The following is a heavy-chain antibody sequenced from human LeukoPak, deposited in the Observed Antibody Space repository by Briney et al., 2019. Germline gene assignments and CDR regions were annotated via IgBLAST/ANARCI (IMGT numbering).Heavy chain of an antibody. CDR3: ARTVGTAMAPTTEYYGMDV. D-gene: IGHD5-18*01. V-gene: IGHV4-61*01. CDR2: IYYSGST. CDR1: GGSVSSGSYY. Sequence: PSETLSLTCTVSGGSVSSGSYYWSWIRQPPGKGLEWIGYIYYSGSTNYNPSLKSRVTISVDTSKNQFSLKLSSVTAADTAVYYCARTVGTAMAPTTEYYGMDVWGQGTTVTVSS. J-gene: IGHJ6*02.